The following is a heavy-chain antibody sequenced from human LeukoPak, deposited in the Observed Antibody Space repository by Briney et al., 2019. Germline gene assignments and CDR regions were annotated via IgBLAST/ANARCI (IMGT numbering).Heavy chain of an antibody. CDR1: GFTFSNYW. D-gene: IGHD4-17*01. Sequence: GGSLRLSCAASGFTFSNYWMSWVRQVPGKGLEWLANIKKDGSEKYHVDSVKGRFTISRDNAKNSLYLQMNSLRAEDTAIYYCARDPPDYGDAFDIWGQGTVVTVSS. CDR2: IKKDGSEK. V-gene: IGHV3-7*03. CDR3: ARDPPDYGDAFDI. J-gene: IGHJ3*02.